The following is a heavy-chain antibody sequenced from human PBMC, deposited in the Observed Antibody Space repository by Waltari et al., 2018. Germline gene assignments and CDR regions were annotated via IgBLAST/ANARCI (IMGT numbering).Heavy chain of an antibody. J-gene: IGHJ4*02. V-gene: IGHV4-38-2*01. D-gene: IGHD3-3*01. Sequence: QVQLQESGPGLVKPSETLSLTCAVSGYSISSGYYWGWIRQPPGKGLEWIGSIYHSGSTYYNPSLKSRVTISVDTSKNQFSLKLSSVTAADTAVYYCARVGVGDPFDYWGQGTLVTVSS. CDR3: ARVGVGDPFDY. CDR1: GYSISSGYY. CDR2: IYHSGST.